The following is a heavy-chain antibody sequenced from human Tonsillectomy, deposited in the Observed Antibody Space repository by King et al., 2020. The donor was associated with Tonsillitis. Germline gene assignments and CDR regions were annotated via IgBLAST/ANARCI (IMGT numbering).Heavy chain of an antibody. V-gene: IGHV3-23*04. Sequence: VQLVESGGGLVQPGGSLRLSCAASGFTFSSFAMSWVRQAPGRGREGGSAISGSGCSTYYADSGKGRFTISRDNSKNTRYLQMNSLRAEDTAVYYCAKGGCSSTSCYYDCDYWGQGTLVTVSS. D-gene: IGHD2-2*01. CDR3: AKGGCSSTSCYYDCDY. CDR1: GFTFSSFA. J-gene: IGHJ4*02. CDR2: ISGSGCST.